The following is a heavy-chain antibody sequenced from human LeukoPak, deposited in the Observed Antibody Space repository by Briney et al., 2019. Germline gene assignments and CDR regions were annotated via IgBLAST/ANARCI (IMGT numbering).Heavy chain of an antibody. CDR3: ARDQEHCSGTSCYPYWYDS. J-gene: IGHJ5*01. Sequence: SETLSLTCTVSGGSISNYYWSWIRQPPGKRLEWIGRMFYSGNTDYNPSLKSRLTMSIDTSKNQFSLKLSSVTAADTAVYFCARDQEHCSGTSCYPYWYDSWGQGTLVTVSS. V-gene: IGHV4-59*12. CDR1: GGSISNYY. D-gene: IGHD2-2*01. CDR2: MFYSGNT.